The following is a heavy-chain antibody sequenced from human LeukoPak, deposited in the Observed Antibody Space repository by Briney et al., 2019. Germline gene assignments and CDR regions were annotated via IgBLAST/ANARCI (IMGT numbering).Heavy chain of an antibody. V-gene: IGHV4-59*01. Sequence: SETLSLTCTVSGGSISSYYWSWIRQPPGKGLEWIGYIYYSGSTNYNPSLKSRVTISVDTSKNQFSLKLSSVTAADTAVYYCARDMGSSWARFYYYYMDVWGKGTTVTISS. CDR2: IYYSGST. CDR3: ARDMGSSWARFYYYYMDV. J-gene: IGHJ6*03. CDR1: GGSISSYY. D-gene: IGHD6-13*01.